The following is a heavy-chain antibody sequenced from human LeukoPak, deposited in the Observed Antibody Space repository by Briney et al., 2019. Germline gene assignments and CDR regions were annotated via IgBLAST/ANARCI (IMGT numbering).Heavy chain of an antibody. Sequence: GGSLRLSCAASGFTFSSYAMHWVRQAPGKGLEWVSGISGTGDSTYYADSVKGRFTISRDNSKNTLYLQMNSLRAEDTAVYYCAKDQAYVSPLEIMYYFDYWGQGTLVTVSS. D-gene: IGHD1-14*01. CDR1: GFTFSSYA. CDR3: AKDQAYVSPLEIMYYFDY. J-gene: IGHJ4*02. V-gene: IGHV3-23*01. CDR2: ISGTGDST.